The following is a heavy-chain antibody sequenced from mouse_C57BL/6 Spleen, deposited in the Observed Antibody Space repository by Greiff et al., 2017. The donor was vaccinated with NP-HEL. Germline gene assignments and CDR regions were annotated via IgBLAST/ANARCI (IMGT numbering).Heavy chain of an antibody. D-gene: IGHD1-1*01. CDR3: AREVTTESFYAMDY. CDR1: GYSITSGYY. V-gene: IGHV3-6*01. CDR2: ISYDGSN. Sequence: EVKLMESGPGLVKPSQSLSLTCSITGYSITSGYYWNWIRQFPGNKLEWMGYISYDGSNNYNPSLKNRISITRDTSKNQFFLKLNSVTTEDTATYYCAREVTTESFYAMDYWGQGTSVTVSS. J-gene: IGHJ4*01.